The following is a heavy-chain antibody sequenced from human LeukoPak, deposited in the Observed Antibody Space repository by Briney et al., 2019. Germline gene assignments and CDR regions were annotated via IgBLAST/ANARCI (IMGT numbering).Heavy chain of an antibody. J-gene: IGHJ2*01. V-gene: IGHV3-23*01. Sequence: GGSLRLSCTAPGFTFNNLGMSWVRQAPGKGLEWVSTSTSGGSNTYQGDSVRGRFSVSRDSSKNTLYLQMNSLRAEDTAVYYCAKRSVTGGYYFDLWGRGTLVTVSS. D-gene: IGHD1-26*01. CDR3: AKRSVTGGYYFDL. CDR2: STSGGSNT. CDR1: GFTFNNLG.